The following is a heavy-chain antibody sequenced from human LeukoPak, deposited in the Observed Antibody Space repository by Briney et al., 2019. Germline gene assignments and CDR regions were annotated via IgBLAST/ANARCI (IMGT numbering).Heavy chain of an antibody. CDR1: GGTFSSYA. D-gene: IGHD3-22*01. J-gene: IGHJ4*02. Sequence: ASVKVSCKASGGTFSSYAISWVRQAPGQGLEWMGGIIPIFGTANYAQKFQGRVTITADESTSTAYMELSSLRSEDTAVYYCARGEYYYDSSGYYYAPFDYWGQGTPVTVSS. CDR3: ARGEYYYDSSGYYYAPFDY. CDR2: IIPIFGTA. V-gene: IGHV1-69*01.